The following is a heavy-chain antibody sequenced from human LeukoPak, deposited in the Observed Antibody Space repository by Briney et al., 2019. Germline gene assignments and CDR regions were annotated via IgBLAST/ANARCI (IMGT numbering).Heavy chain of an antibody. CDR1: GGSFSGYC. V-gene: IGHV4-34*01. Sequence: PSETLSLTCAVYGGSFSGYCWSWIRQPPGKGLEWIGEINHSGSTNYNPSLKSRVTISVDTSKNQFSLKLSSVTAAETAVYYCARHRGEMVRGVKFYYYYYMDVWGKGTTVTISS. D-gene: IGHD3-10*01. CDR2: INHSGST. J-gene: IGHJ6*03. CDR3: ARHRGEMVRGVKFYYYYYMDV.